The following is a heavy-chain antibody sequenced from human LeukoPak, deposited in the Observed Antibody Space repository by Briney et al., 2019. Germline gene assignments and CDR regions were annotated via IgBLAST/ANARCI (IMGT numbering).Heavy chain of an antibody. CDR1: GFTFSSYW. D-gene: IGHD1-7*01. CDR3: ARDSGNYLDAFDI. CDR2: INSDGSST. V-gene: IGHV3-74*01. J-gene: IGHJ3*02. Sequence: GGSLRLSCAASGFTFSSYWMHWVRQAPGKGLVWVSRINSDGSSTSYADSVKGRFTISRDNAKNSLYLQMNSLRAEDTAVYYCARDSGNYLDAFDIWGQGTVVTVSS.